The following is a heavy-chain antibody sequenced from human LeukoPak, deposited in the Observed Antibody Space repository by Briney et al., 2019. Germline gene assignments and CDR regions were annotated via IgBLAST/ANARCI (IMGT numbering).Heavy chain of an antibody. D-gene: IGHD4-17*01. CDR3: ARGDSPDYGDYQHLDY. V-gene: IGHV3-21*04. CDR1: GFTFTTYS. CDR2: ISSGSSAI. Sequence: GGSLRLSCEASGFTFTTYSMTWVRQAPGKGLEWVSIISSGSSAIFSADALKGRFTISRDDAKNLLYLDMNSLRAEDTAVYYCARGDSPDYGDYQHLDYWGQGTLVTVSS. J-gene: IGHJ4*02.